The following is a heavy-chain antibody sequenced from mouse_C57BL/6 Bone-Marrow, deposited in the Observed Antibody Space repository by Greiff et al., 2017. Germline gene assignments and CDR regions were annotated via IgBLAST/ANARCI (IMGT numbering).Heavy chain of an antibody. V-gene: IGHV1-19*01. CDR1: GYTFTDYY. CDR2: INPYNCGT. CDR3: AREYYYGSFYWYFDV. D-gene: IGHD1-1*01. Sequence: EVQLQQSGPVLVKPGASVKMSCKASGYTFTDYYMNWVKQSHGKSLEWIGVINPYNCGTSYNQKFKGKATLTVDKSSSTAYMELNSLTSEDSAVYYCAREYYYGSFYWYFDVWGTGTTVTVSS. J-gene: IGHJ1*03.